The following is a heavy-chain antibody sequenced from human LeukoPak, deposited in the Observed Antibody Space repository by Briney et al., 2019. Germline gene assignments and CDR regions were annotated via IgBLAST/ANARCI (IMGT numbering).Heavy chain of an antibody. CDR2: ISISGNTI. CDR1: GFIFSDYY. Sequence: PGGSLRLSCAASGFIFSDYYMSWIRQAPGKGLEWVSHISISGNTIYYADSVKGRFTISRDNAKNSLYLQMNGLRAADTAVYHCARQGPRGVSVVGPIDYWGQGTLVTVSS. V-gene: IGHV3-11*01. D-gene: IGHD6-6*01. CDR3: ARQGPRGVSVVGPIDY. J-gene: IGHJ4*02.